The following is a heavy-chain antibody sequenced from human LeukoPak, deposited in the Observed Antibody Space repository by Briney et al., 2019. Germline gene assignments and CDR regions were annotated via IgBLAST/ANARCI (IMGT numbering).Heavy chain of an antibody. Sequence: GASVKVSCKASGYTFTSYGISWVRQAPGQGLEWMGWISAYNGNTNYAQKLQGRVTMTTDTSTSTAYMELRSLRSDDTAVYYCARGGYYDILTGYYLNYFDYWGQGTLVTVPS. V-gene: IGHV1-18*01. J-gene: IGHJ4*02. D-gene: IGHD3-9*01. CDR1: GYTFTSYG. CDR2: ISAYNGNT. CDR3: ARGGYYDILTGYYLNYFDY.